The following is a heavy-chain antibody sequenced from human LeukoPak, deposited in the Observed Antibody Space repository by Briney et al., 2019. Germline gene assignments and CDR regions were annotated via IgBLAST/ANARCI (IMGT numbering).Heavy chain of an antibody. Sequence: SETLSLTCDVSGVSFSTYYWSWIRQSPEKGLEWIGEVNHSGYTNYNPSLKGRVTISVDTSKNQFSLKLSSVAAADTAVYYCARQLCGSDYWGQGTLVTVSS. V-gene: IGHV4-34*01. CDR1: GVSFSTYY. CDR2: VNHSGYT. J-gene: IGHJ4*02. D-gene: IGHD2-2*01. CDR3: ARQLCGSDY.